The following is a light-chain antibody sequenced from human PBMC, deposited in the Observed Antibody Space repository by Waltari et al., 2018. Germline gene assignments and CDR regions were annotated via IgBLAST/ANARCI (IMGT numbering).Light chain of an antibody. Sequence: DIVLTQSPGTLSLSPGERATLSCRASQTLSSSYLAWFQPKPGQAPRLLIYGASSRATGIPDRFSGGGSGTDFTLTISRLEPEDFAVYYCQQYGSSPPDTFGQGTKLEIK. V-gene: IGKV3-20*01. J-gene: IGKJ2*01. CDR1: QTLSSSY. CDR3: QQYGSSPPDT. CDR2: GAS.